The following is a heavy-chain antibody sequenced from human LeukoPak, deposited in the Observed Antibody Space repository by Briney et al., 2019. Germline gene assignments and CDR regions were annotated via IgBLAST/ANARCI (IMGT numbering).Heavy chain of an antibody. CDR1: GGTFSSYA. Sequence: GASVKVSCKASGGTFSSYAISWVRQAPGQGLEWMGGIIPIFGTANYAQKFQGRVTITADESTSTAYMELSSLRSEDTAVYYCAPWSGYYNWFDPWGQGTLVTVSS. CDR2: IIPIFGTA. J-gene: IGHJ5*02. V-gene: IGHV1-69*01. CDR3: APWSGYYNWFDP. D-gene: IGHD3-3*01.